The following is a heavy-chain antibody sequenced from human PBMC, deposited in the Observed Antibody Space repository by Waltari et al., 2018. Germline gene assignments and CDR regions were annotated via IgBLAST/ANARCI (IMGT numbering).Heavy chain of an antibody. CDR1: GFTFSSYS. Sequence: EVQLVESGGGLVKPGGSLRLSCAASGFTFSSYSMNWVRQAPGKGLEWVSSISSSSSYRYYADSVKGRFTISRDNAKNSLYLQMNSLRAEDTAVYYCARDPLHASSFDYWGQGTLVTVSS. CDR3: ARDPLHASSFDY. J-gene: IGHJ4*02. CDR2: ISSSSSYR. V-gene: IGHV3-21*01.